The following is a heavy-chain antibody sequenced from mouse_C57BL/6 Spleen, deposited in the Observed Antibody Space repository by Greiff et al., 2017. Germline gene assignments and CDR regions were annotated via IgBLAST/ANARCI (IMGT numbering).Heavy chain of an antibody. CDR2: IRLKSDNYAT. J-gene: IGHJ3*01. Sequence: EVMLVESGGGLVQPGGSMKLSCVASGFTFSNYWMNWVRQSPEKGLEWVAQIRLKSDNYATHYAESVKGRFTISRDDSKSSVYLQMNNLRAEDTGIYYCTGGYGSTFAYWGQGTLVTVSA. CDR1: GFTFSNYW. CDR3: TGGYGSTFAY. V-gene: IGHV6-3*01. D-gene: IGHD1-1*01.